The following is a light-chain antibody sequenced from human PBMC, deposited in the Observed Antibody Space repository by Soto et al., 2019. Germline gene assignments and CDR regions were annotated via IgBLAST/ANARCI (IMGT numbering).Light chain of an antibody. J-gene: IGKJ1*01. Sequence: IFLTQCPATLSVSPGERATLSFRASQSVSSNVAWYQQKPGQAPRLLIYDASKRATGIPARFSGTGSGTDFTLTISSLEPEDFAVYYCQQRSNWLWTFGQGTKVDIK. CDR2: DAS. V-gene: IGKV3-11*01. CDR1: QSVSSN. CDR3: QQRSNWLWT.